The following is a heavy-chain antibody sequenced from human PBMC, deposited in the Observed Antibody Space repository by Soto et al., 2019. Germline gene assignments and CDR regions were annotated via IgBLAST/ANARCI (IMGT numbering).Heavy chain of an antibody. V-gene: IGHV4-4*07. CDR2: IYATGDT. CDR1: DGSRSRYY. J-gene: IGHJ5*02. Sequence: PSQTLCHTSNVSDGSRSRYYWRWIRQPPGKGLEWIGRIYATGDTDYNPSLKSRISMSVDMSKKQFSLTLRSVTAADTAIYYCVRDGTKNLRDRFEPWGRGILVTVS. D-gene: IGHD1-26*01. CDR3: VRDGTKNLRDRFEP.